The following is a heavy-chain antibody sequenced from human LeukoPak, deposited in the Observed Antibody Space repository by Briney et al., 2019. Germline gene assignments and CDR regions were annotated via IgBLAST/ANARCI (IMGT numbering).Heavy chain of an antibody. CDR3: AKALGLSLTGYGDY. V-gene: IGHV3-23*01. J-gene: IGHJ4*02. D-gene: IGHD3-9*01. CDR1: GFTFSSYA. Sequence: GGSLRLSCSASGFTFSSYAMSWVRQAPRKGLEWVSAISGSGGSTYSADSVKGRFTISRDNSKNTLYLQMNSLRAEDTAVYYCAKALGLSLTGYGDYWGQGTLVTVSS. CDR2: ISGSGGST.